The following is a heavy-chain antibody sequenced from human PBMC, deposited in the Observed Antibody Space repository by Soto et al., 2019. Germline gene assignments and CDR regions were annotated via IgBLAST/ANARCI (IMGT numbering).Heavy chain of an antibody. CDR2: ISSSGSYI. J-gene: IGHJ4*02. CDR1: GFTFSTYS. D-gene: IGHD6-13*01. CDR3: ARDPGSRGNYYFDS. Sequence: EVQLVESGGGLVKPGESLRLSCAASGFTFSTYSMNWVRQAPGKGLEWVSSISSSGSYIYYADSVRARFTISRDNAKNSLYLQMNSLRAEDTALYYCARDPGSRGNYYFDSWGQGTLVTVSS. V-gene: IGHV3-21*01.